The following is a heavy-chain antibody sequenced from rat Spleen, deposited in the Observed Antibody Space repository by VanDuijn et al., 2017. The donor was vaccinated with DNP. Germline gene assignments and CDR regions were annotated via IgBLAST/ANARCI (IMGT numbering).Heavy chain of an antibody. Sequence: EVQLVESGGGLVQPGRSLKLSCVVSGFIFSNYGMHWIRQAPTQGLEWVGSISPSGDDTYYRDSVKGRFTISRNNVKNTQYLQMDSLRSEDTATYYCARHEDYSSYIYGFAYWGQGTLVTVSS. CDR1: GFIFSNYG. CDR2: ISPSGDDT. J-gene: IGHJ3*01. CDR3: ARHEDYSSYIYGFAY. D-gene: IGHD1-2*01. V-gene: IGHV5-19*01.